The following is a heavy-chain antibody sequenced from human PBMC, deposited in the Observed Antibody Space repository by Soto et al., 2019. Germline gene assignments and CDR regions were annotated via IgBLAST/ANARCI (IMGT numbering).Heavy chain of an antibody. D-gene: IGHD3-3*01. CDR3: ARARPYDFWSGYYFDY. V-gene: IGHV4-59*01. CDR2: IYYSGST. CDR1: GGSISSYY. J-gene: IGHJ4*02. Sequence: SETLSLTCTVSGGSISSYYWSWIRQPPGKGLEWIGYIYYSGSTNYNPSLKSRVTISVDTSKNQFSLKLSSVTAADTAVYYCARARPYDFWSGYYFDYWGQGTLVTVSS.